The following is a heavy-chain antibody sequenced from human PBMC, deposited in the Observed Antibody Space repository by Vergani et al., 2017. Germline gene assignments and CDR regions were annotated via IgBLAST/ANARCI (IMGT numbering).Heavy chain of an antibody. D-gene: IGHD4-23*01. CDR1: GFFFSSYT. Sequence: EVQLVESGGGLVQPGGSLRLSCAASGFFFSSYTMNWVRQAPGKGLEWISSINTNSRTTYYADSVKGRFTISRDNDNNSLFLQMSSLKAEDTAVYYCARDDYGCYSDYWGQGILVTVSS. CDR3: ARDDYGCYSDY. J-gene: IGHJ4*02. V-gene: IGHV3-48*04. CDR2: INTNSRTT.